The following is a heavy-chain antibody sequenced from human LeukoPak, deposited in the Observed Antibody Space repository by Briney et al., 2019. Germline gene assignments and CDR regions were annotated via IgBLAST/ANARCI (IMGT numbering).Heavy chain of an antibody. J-gene: IGHJ3*02. V-gene: IGHV4-31*03. CDR1: GDSLGGYY. D-gene: IGHD3-16*01. CDR3: ARIWDGFDI. Sequence: MPSETLSLTCNVTGDSLGGYYWSWVRQHPGKGPEWIGYIYYSDTTYYNPSLKSRATISVDTSKNQFSLKLTSLTAADTAVYYCARIWDGFDIWGQGTMVTVSS. CDR2: IYYSDTT.